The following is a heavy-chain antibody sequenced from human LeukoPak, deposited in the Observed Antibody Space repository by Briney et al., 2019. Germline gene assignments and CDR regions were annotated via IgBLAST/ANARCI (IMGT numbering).Heavy chain of an antibody. CDR1: GFTFSDYY. J-gene: IGHJ4*02. Sequence: GGSLRLSCAASGFTFSDYYMSWIRQAPGKGLEWVSYISSSSSYTNYADSVKGRFTISRDNAKNSLYLQMNSLRAEDTAVYYCARAYYDILTGYGKTFDYWGQGTLVTVSS. CDR2: ISSSSSYT. V-gene: IGHV3-11*06. CDR3: ARAYYDILTGYGKTFDY. D-gene: IGHD3-9*01.